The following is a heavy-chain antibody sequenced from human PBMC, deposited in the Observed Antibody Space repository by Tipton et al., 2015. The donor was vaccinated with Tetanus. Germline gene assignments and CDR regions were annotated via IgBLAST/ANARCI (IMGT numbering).Heavy chain of an antibody. V-gene: IGHV3-33*01. CDR3: ARDLGAGYYDDSSGYSPQLG. Sequence: SLRLSCAASGFTFSSYGMHWVRQAPGKGLEWVAVIWYDGSNKYYADSVKGRFTISRDNSKNTLYLQMNSLRAEDTAVYYCARDLGAGYYDDSSGYSPQLGWGQGTLVTVSS. D-gene: IGHD3-22*01. CDR2: IWYDGSNK. CDR1: GFTFSSYG. J-gene: IGHJ4*02.